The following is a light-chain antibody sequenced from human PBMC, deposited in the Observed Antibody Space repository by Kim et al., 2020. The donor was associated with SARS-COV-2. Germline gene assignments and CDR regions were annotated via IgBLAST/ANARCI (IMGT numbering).Light chain of an antibody. CDR1: QSLDST. J-gene: IGKJ1*01. V-gene: IGKV3-15*01. CDR2: AAS. CDR3: QQYDEWPRT. Sequence: LSPGERATLSCRASQSLDSTLAWYQHRPGQPPRLLIYAASISATGIPGRFSGSGSGTEFTLTISSLQSEDFAVYYCQQYDEWPRTFGQGTKVDIK.